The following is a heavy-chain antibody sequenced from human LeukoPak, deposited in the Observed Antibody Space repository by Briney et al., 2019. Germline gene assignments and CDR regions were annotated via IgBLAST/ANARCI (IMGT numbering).Heavy chain of an antibody. D-gene: IGHD7-27*01. J-gene: IGHJ4*02. V-gene: IGHV3-49*04. CDR3: TRDRGSSTLGDY. CDR1: GFTFGDYA. CDR2: IRSKAFGETA. Sequence: GGPLRLSCTVSGFTFGDYAINWVRQAPGKGLEWVGFIRSKAFGETAEYAASVKGRFTISRDDSKSIAYLQMNSLKTEDTAVYYCTRDRGSSTLGDYWGQGTLVTVSS.